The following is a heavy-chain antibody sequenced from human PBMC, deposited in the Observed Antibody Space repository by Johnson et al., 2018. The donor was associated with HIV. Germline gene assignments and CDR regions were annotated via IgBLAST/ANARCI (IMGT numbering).Heavy chain of an antibody. Sequence: QVQLVESGGGLVKPGGSLRLSCAASGFTFSSYAMHWVRQAPGKGLEWVAVISYDGSNKYYADSVTGRFTISRDNFKNTVYLQMNSLRAEDTAVYYCARVAALYDAFDIWGQGTMVTVSS. CDR1: GFTFSSYA. J-gene: IGHJ3*02. D-gene: IGHD2-15*01. CDR2: ISYDGSNK. V-gene: IGHV3-30-3*01. CDR3: ARVAALYDAFDI.